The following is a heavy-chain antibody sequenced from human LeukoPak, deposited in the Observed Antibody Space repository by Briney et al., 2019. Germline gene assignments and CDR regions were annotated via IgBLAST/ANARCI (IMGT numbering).Heavy chain of an antibody. D-gene: IGHD2-2*01. Sequence: PSETLSLTCAVYGGSFSGYNWSWIRQPPGKGLEWIGEINHSGSTNYNPSLKSRVTISVDTSKNQFSLKLSSVTAADTAVYYCARWGSTSYFDYWGQGTLVTVSS. J-gene: IGHJ4*02. CDR1: GGSFSGYN. V-gene: IGHV4-34*01. CDR2: INHSGST. CDR3: ARWGSTSYFDY.